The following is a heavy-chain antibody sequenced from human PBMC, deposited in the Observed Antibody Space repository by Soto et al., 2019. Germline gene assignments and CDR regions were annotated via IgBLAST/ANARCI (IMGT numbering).Heavy chain of an antibody. J-gene: IGHJ6*02. CDR2: INPSGGST. V-gene: IGHV1-46*01. D-gene: IGHD2-2*01. CDR3: ARDDGYCSSTSCPLIYYYYYGMDV. CDR1: GYTFTSYY. Sequence: PSVKVSCKASGYTFTSYYMHWVRQAPGQGLEWMGIINPSGGSTSYAQKFQGRVTMTRDTSTSTVYMELSSLRSEDTAVYYCARDDGYCSSTSCPLIYYYYYGMDVWGQGTTVTVSS.